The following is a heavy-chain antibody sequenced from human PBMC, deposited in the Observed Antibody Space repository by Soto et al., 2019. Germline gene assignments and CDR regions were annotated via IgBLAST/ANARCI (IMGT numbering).Heavy chain of an antibody. CDR1: GFTFSSYG. CDR2: ISYDGSNK. D-gene: IGHD1-26*01. J-gene: IGHJ4*02. CDR3: AKVPNPHAVGATYYFDY. Sequence: PGGSLRLSCAASGFTFSSYGMHWVRQAPGKGLEWVAVISYDGSNKYYADSVKGRFTISRDNSKNTLYLQMNSLRAEDTAVYYCAKVPNPHAVGATYYFDYWGQGTLVTVSS. V-gene: IGHV3-30*18.